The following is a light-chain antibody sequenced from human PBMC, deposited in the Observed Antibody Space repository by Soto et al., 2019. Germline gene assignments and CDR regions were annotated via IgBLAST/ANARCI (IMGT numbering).Light chain of an antibody. J-gene: IGKJ4*01. V-gene: IGKV1-5*03. CDR3: QQYSSYSGLT. CDR2: GDS. Sequence: DIQMTQSPSTLSASVGDRVTITCRASQSISSWLAWYQQKPGKAPKLLIFGDSSLDNGVPSRFSGSGCGTEFTLTLSSLQPEDFATDYFQQYSSYSGLTFGGGTKVEIK. CDR1: QSISSW.